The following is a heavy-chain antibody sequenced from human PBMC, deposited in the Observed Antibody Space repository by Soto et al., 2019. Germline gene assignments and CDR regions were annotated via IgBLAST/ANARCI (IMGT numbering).Heavy chain of an antibody. CDR2: ISAYNGNT. Sequence: QVQLVQSGAEVKKPGASVKVSCKASGYTFTSYGISWVRQAPGQGLEGMGWISAYNGNTNYAQKLQGRVTMTTDTSTSTAYMELRSLRSDDTAVYYCARDLSGIAVAGTSPFDYWGQGTLVTVSS. J-gene: IGHJ4*02. CDR1: GYTFTSYG. CDR3: ARDLSGIAVAGTSPFDY. D-gene: IGHD6-19*01. V-gene: IGHV1-18*01.